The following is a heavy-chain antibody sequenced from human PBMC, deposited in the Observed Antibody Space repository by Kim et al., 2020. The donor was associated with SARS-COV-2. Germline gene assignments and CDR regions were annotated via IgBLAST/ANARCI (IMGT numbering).Heavy chain of an antibody. CDR3: ARGETARPDY. V-gene: IGHV3-74*01. D-gene: IGHD6-6*01. Sequence: SLSAAGSVKGRFTISRDNAKNTLYLQMTSLRAEDTAVYYCARGETARPDYWGQGTLVSVSS. J-gene: IGHJ4*02. CDR2: SL.